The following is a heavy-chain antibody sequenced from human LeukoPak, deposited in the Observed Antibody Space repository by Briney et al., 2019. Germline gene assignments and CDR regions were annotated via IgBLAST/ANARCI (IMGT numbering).Heavy chain of an antibody. D-gene: IGHD3-10*01. CDR2: ISAYNGNT. V-gene: IGHV1-18*01. CDR1: GYSFTNYG. Sequence: ASVKVSCKASGYSFTNYGISWVRQAPGQGLEGMGWISAYNGNTNYAQKLQGRVTITADEPTSTAYIEESSLRSEDRAVYYCARAQAGGSGSYRYWGQGTLVTVSS. J-gene: IGHJ4*02. CDR3: ARAQAGGSGSYRY.